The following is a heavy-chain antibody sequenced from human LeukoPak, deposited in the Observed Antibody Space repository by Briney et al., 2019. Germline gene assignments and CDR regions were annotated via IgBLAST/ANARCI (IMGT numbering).Heavy chain of an antibody. CDR1: GFTFRSYA. CDR3: ARPLGYCSSTSCYEWGY. D-gene: IGHD2-2*01. Sequence: GGSLRLSCAPSGFTFRSYAMHWVRQAPGKGRGWVAVISYDGSNKYYADSVKGRFTISRDNSKNTLDLQMNSLRAEDTAVYYCARPLGYCSSTSCYEWGYWGQGTLVTVSS. V-gene: IGHV3-30-3*01. CDR2: ISYDGSNK. J-gene: IGHJ4*02.